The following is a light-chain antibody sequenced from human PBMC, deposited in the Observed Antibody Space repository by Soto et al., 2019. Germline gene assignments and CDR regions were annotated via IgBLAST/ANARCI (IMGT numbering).Light chain of an antibody. J-gene: IGLJ2*01. V-gene: IGLV2-14*01. CDR1: SSDIGGFNY. Sequence: QSVLTQPASVSGSPGQSITISCTGTSSDIGGFNYVSWYQQHPGKAPKRMIYDVTNRPSGVSNRFSGSKSGNTASLTISGLQAEDEADYSCSSYTSTSSYVVFGGGTKLTVL. CDR3: SSYTSTSSYVV. CDR2: DVT.